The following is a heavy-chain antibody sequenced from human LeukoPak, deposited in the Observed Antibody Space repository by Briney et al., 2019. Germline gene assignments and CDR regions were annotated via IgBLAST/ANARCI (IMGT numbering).Heavy chain of an antibody. CDR1: GGSFSGYY. CDR2: INHSGST. V-gene: IGHV4-34*01. J-gene: IGHJ4*02. Sequence: PSETLSLTCAVYGGSFSGYYWSWIRQPPGKGLGWIGEINHSGSTNYNPSLKSRVTISVDTSKNQFSLKLSSVTAADTAVYYCARGPLLDYWGQGTLVTVSS. CDR3: ARGPLLDY.